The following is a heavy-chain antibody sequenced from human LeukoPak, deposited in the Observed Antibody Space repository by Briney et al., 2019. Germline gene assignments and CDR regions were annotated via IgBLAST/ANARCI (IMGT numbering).Heavy chain of an antibody. V-gene: IGHV4-61*01. CDR3: ARDGRDTAMVPYYFDY. Sequence: SETLSLTCTVSGGSVSSGSYYWRWIRQPPGKGLEWLGYIYYSGSTNYNPSLKSRVTISVDTSKNQFSLKLSSVTAADTAVYYCARDGRDTAMVPYYFDYWGQGTLVTVSS. D-gene: IGHD5-18*01. CDR1: GGSVSSGSYY. J-gene: IGHJ4*02. CDR2: IYYSGST.